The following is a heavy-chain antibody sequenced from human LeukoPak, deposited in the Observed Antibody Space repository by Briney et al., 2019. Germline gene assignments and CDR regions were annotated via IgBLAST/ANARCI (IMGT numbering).Heavy chain of an antibody. Sequence: SETLSLTCTVSGGSISTYYWSWIRQPPGKRLEWIGYIYYSGSTNYNPSLKSRVTISVDTSKNQFSLKLSSVTAADTAVYYCARHLWKDAFDIWGQGTMVTVSS. J-gene: IGHJ3*02. CDR3: ARHLWKDAFDI. D-gene: IGHD3-3*01. CDR1: GGSISTYY. CDR2: IYYSGST. V-gene: IGHV4-59*08.